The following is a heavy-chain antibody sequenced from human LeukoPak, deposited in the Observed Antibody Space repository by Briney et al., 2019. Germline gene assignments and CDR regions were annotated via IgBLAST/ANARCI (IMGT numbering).Heavy chain of an antibody. CDR1: GFTFNTYG. V-gene: IGHV3-33*05. CDR3: ARGYDFWSGYYNPLGY. J-gene: IGHJ4*02. Sequence: GGSLRLSCSTSGFTFNTYGMHWVRQAPGKGLEWVAAISDDGINTYYTDSVKGRFTISRDNAKNTLYLQMNSLRAEDTAVYYCARGYDFWSGYYNPLGYWGQGTLVTVSS. D-gene: IGHD3-3*01. CDR2: ISDDGINT.